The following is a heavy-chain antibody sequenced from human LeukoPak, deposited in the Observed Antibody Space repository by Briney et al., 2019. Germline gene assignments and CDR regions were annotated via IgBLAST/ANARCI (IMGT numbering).Heavy chain of an antibody. D-gene: IGHD2-2*01. V-gene: IGHV1-8*01. J-gene: IGHJ3*02. CDR1: GYTFSSYD. CDR2: MIPNSGNT. Sequence: GASVNVSCKASGYTFSSYDINWVRQATGQGLEWMGWMIPNSGNTGYAQKFQGRVTMARNISISTAYMELSSLRSEDTAVYYCAIPAGTDAFDIWGQGTVVTVSS. CDR3: AIPAGTDAFDI.